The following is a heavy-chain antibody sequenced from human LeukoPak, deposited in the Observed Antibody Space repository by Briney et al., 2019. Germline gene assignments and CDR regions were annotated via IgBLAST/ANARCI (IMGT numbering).Heavy chain of an antibody. CDR2: IYYSGST. Sequence: SSETLSLTCTVSGGSISSHYWSWIRQPPGKGLDWIGYIYYSGSTNYNPSLKSRVTISVDTSKNQFSLKLSSVTAADTAVYYCARGAAAAVYYYYYYYMDVWGKGTTVTVSS. CDR3: ARGAAAAVYYYYYYYMDV. V-gene: IGHV4-59*11. J-gene: IGHJ6*03. CDR1: GGSISSHY. D-gene: IGHD6-13*01.